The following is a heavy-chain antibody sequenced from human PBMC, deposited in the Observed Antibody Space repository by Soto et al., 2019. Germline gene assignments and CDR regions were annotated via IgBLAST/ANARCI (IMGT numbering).Heavy chain of an antibody. V-gene: IGHV1-2*02. CDR2: INPKTGGT. D-gene: IGHD2-8*02. Sequence: GASVKVSCKASGNTFTDYFMHWVRQAPGQGLEWMGWINPKTGGTNYLKRFQGRVTMTRDTSISTVYLELRRLRSDDTAVYYCAKNFRGSFTWSWGLDAWGQGTTVTVSS. CDR1: GNTFTDYF. J-gene: IGHJ6*02. CDR3: AKNFRGSFTWSWGLDA.